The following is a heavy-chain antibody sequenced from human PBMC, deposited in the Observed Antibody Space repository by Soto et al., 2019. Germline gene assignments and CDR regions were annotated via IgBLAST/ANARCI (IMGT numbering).Heavy chain of an antibody. Sequence: QVQLVQSGAEVKKPGSSVKVSCKASGGTFSSYAISWVRQAPGQGLEWMGGIIPIFGTANYAQKFQGRVTITADESTSTAYMELSSLRSEDTAVYYCARGGSMVRGVIINAFDIWGQRTMVTVSS. CDR2: IIPIFGTA. D-gene: IGHD3-10*01. V-gene: IGHV1-69*12. CDR3: ARGGSMVRGVIINAFDI. J-gene: IGHJ3*02. CDR1: GGTFSSYA.